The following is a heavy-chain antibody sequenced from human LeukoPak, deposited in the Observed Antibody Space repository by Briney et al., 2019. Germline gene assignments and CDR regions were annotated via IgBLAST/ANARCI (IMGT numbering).Heavy chain of an antibody. Sequence: GGSLRLSCAASGFSFSSYAMNWVRQAPGKGLEWVSGISGSGESTYYADSVKGRFTISRDNSKNTLYLQMNSLRAEDTAVYYCAKEDFSFGVLMVGGPDVWGQGTLVTVSS. CDR3: AKEDFSFGVLMVGGPDV. J-gene: IGHJ4*02. D-gene: IGHD2-8*01. CDR1: GFSFSSYA. V-gene: IGHV3-23*01. CDR2: ISGSGEST.